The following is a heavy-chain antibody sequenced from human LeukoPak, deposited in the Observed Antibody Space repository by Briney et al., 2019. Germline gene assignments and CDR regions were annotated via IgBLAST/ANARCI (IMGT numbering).Heavy chain of an antibody. Sequence: SETLSLTCAVYGGSFSGYYWSWIRQPPGKGLEWIGEINHSGSTNYNPSLKSRVTISVDTSKNQFSLKLSSVTAADTAVYYCARRIQLWFSKKSGFADYWGQGTLVTVSS. V-gene: IGHV4-34*01. J-gene: IGHJ4*02. CDR3: ARRIQLWFSKKSGFADY. CDR1: GGSFSGYY. D-gene: IGHD5-18*01. CDR2: INHSGST.